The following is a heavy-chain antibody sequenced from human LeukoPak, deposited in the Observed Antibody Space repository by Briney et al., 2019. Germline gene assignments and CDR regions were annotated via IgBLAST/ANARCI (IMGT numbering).Heavy chain of an antibody. J-gene: IGHJ6*02. CDR3: ARNTPYGDYVDYYYGMDV. Sequence: PGGSLRLSCAASGFTLSSYWMSWVRQAPGKGLEWVANIKQDGSEKYYVDSVKGRFTISRDNAKNSLYLQMDSLRAEDTAVYYCARNTPYGDYVDYYYGMDVWGQGTTVTVSS. CDR2: IKQDGSEK. D-gene: IGHD4-17*01. V-gene: IGHV3-7*01. CDR1: GFTLSSYW.